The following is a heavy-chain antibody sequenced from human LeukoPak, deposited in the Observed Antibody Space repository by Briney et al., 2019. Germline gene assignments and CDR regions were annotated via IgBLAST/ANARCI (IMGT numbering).Heavy chain of an antibody. V-gene: IGHV3-23*01. D-gene: IGHD6-13*01. CDR3: ATGYSSSWHRIYDY. CDR2: ISGSGGST. CDR1: GFTFSSYA. J-gene: IGHJ4*02. Sequence: PGGSLRLSCAASGFTFSSYAMAWVRQAQGKRLEWVSAISGSGGSTYYADSVKGRFTISRDNAKNSLYLQMNSLRAEDTAVYYCATGYSSSWHRIYDYWGQGTLVTVSS.